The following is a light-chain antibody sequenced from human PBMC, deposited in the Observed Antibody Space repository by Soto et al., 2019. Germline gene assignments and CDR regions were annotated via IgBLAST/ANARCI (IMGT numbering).Light chain of an antibody. Sequence: EIVLTQSPATLSLSPGERATLSCRASQSVSSYLAWYQQKPGQAPRLLIYDASNRATGIPARFCGSGSGTDFTLTISSLEPEDFAVYYCQQRSSNWPPVTFGQGTRLEIK. CDR3: QQRSSNWPPVT. CDR2: DAS. V-gene: IGKV3-11*01. CDR1: QSVSSY. J-gene: IGKJ5*01.